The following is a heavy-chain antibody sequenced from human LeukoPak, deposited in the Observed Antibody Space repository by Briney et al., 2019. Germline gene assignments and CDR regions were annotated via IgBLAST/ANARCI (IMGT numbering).Heavy chain of an antibody. CDR3: ARDLGPTYCVLDY. J-gene: IGHJ4*02. D-gene: IGHD3-16*01. CDR2: ISYDGSNK. CDR1: EFTFSSYA. V-gene: IGHV3-30-3*01. Sequence: GGSLRLSCAASEFTFSSYAFHWVRQAPGKGLEWVAFISYDGSNKFYADSVKGRFTISRDNSKNTLYLQMNSLRAEDTAVYYCARDLGPTYCVLDYWGQGTLVTVSS.